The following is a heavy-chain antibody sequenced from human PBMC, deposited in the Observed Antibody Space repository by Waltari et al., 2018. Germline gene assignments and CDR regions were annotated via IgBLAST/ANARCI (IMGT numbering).Heavy chain of an antibody. D-gene: IGHD4-17*01. Sequence: QVQLVQSGGEVKNPGASVKVSCKASGYIFTSYGISWVRQAPGQSLEWMGWTSAHNDDTNYVQRFHDRLTMTTDTSTNTAYMELRSLRADDTAVYYCARDYYSDYVFDHWGQGTLGIVSS. CDR1: GYIFTSYG. CDR3: ARDYYSDYVFDH. J-gene: IGHJ4*02. V-gene: IGHV1-18*01. CDR2: TSAHNDDT.